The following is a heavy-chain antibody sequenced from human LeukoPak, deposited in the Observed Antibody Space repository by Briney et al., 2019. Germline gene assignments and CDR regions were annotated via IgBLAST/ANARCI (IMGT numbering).Heavy chain of an antibody. V-gene: IGHV4-38-2*02. Sequence: SETLSLTCTVSGYSISSGYYWGWIRQPPGKGLEWIGSIYHSGSTYYNPSLKSRVTISVDTSKNQFSLKLSSVTAADTAVYYCARLSTGTTRFDYWGQGTLVTVSS. J-gene: IGHJ4*02. D-gene: IGHD1-1*01. CDR1: GYSISSGYY. CDR2: IYHSGST. CDR3: ARLSTGTTRFDY.